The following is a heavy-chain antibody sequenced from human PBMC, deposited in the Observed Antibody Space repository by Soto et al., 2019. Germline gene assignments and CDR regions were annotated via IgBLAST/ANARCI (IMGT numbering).Heavy chain of an antibody. Sequence: GGSLRLSCAASGFTFSSYAMSWVRQAPGKGLEWVSAISGSGGSTYYADSVKGRFTISRDNSKNTLYLQMNSLRAEDTAVYYCAKGDSGSYSYYYYGMDVWGQGTTVTVSS. CDR2: ISGSGGST. CDR3: AKGDSGSYSYYYYGMDV. J-gene: IGHJ6*02. V-gene: IGHV3-23*01. D-gene: IGHD1-26*01. CDR1: GFTFSSYA.